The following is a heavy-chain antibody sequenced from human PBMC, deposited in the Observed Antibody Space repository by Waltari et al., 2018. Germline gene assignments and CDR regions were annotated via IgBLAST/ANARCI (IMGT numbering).Heavy chain of an antibody. CDR2: ISYSGRT. J-gene: IGHJ4*02. CDR1: GDSISIHGYQ. D-gene: IGHD3-10*01. Sequence: QVQLQESGPGLVKPAQTLSLTCTVSGDSISIHGYQWTWIRQHPGKGLGWIGYISYSGRTKYTPSLESRLTISADTSKNQFSLKLSSVTDADTAVYYCARVGYYGSGSYGYFDYWGQGTLVTVSS. CDR3: ARVGYYGSGSYGYFDY. V-gene: IGHV4-31*03.